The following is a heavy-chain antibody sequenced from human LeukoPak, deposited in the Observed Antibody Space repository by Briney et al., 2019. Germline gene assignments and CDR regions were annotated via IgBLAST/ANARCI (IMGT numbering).Heavy chain of an antibody. Sequence: SQTLSLTCAISGDSVSSNSAAWNWIRQSPSRGLEWLGRTYYRSKWYNDYAVSVKSRITINPDTSKNQFSLQLNSVTPEDTAVYYCALTLGYCSGGSRYQGSNWFDPWGQGTLVTVSS. CDR2: TYYRSKWYN. V-gene: IGHV6-1*01. J-gene: IGHJ5*02. CDR3: ALTLGYCSGGSRYQGSNWFDP. CDR1: GDSVSSNSAA. D-gene: IGHD2-15*01.